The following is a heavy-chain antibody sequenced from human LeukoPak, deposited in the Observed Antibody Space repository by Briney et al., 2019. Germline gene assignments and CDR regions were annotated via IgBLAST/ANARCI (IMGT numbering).Heavy chain of an antibody. V-gene: IGHV5-51*01. J-gene: IGHJ5*02. Sequence: GESLKISCKGSGYRFSNYWIDWVRQMPGKGLEWMGIIYPGDSETRYSPSFQGQVTISVDKSINPAYLQWSSLKASDTAIYYCARQSVSGAAFDPWGQGTLVTVSS. CDR1: GYRFSNYW. CDR2: IYPGDSET. D-gene: IGHD4-17*01. CDR3: ARQSVSGAAFDP.